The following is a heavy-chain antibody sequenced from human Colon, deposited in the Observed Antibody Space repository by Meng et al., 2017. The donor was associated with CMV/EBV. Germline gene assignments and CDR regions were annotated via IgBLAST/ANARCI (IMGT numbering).Heavy chain of an antibody. CDR2: IYYTGGT. D-gene: IGHD6-13*01. J-gene: IGHJ4*02. V-gene: IGHV4-39*02. CDR1: GGSISRPSYY. Sequence: LQESGPNMGAPSEPLSLTCTVSGGSISRPSYYWAWVRQPPGKGLEWIGSIYYTGGTFYSPSLKSRVTISIDTSKNHFSLKLNSVTAADTAMYYCTRETGGSSLAYWGQGILVTVSS. CDR3: TRETGGSSLAY.